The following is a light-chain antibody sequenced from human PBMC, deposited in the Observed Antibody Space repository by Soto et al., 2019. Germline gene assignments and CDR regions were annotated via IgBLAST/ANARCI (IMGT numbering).Light chain of an antibody. CDR3: QQYNNWRT. CDR2: DAS. J-gene: IGKJ1*01. Sequence: EIVMAQSPVTLSVSPGERATLSCRASHSVSSNLAWYQQKPGQAPRLLIYDASTRATGIPARFSGSGSGTEFTLTISSLQSEDFAVYYCQQYNNWRTFGQGTKVDIQ. V-gene: IGKV3-15*01. CDR1: HSVSSN.